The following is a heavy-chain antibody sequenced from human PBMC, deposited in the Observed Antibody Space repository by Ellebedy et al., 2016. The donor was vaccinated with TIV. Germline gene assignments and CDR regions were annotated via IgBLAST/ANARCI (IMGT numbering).Heavy chain of an antibody. CDR2: IRRDGSVI. J-gene: IGHJ3*02. CDR1: GFTFSSYW. CDR3: ARDSNYYYGSVHYDVFDI. V-gene: IGHV3-7*01. D-gene: IGHD3-22*01. Sequence: GESLKISXAASGFTFSSYWMSWVRQAPGKGLEWVANIRRDGSVIYYADSAKGRFTISRDNPENSLYLQMNSLRAEDTAIYYCARDSNYYYGSVHYDVFDIWGRGTMVTVSS.